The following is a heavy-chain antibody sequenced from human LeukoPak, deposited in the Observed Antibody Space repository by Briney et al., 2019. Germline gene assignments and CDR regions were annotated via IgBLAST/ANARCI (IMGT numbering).Heavy chain of an antibody. CDR3: ARVLTGTRAHLTRLRLNWFDP. D-gene: IGHD3-10*01. CDR1: GYTFTSYD. J-gene: IGHJ5*02. CDR2: MNPNSGNT. V-gene: IGHV1-8*01. Sequence: ASVKVSCKASGYTFTSYDINWVRQATGQGLEWMGWMNPNSGNTGYAQKFQGRVTMTRNTSISTAYMELSSLRSKDTAVYYCARVLTGTRAHLTRLRLNWFDPWGQGTLVTVSS.